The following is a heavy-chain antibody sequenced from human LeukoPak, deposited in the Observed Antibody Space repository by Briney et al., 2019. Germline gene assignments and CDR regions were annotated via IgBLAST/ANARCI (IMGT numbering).Heavy chain of an antibody. CDR1: GYTFTGYY. CDR2: INPNSGGT. J-gene: IGHJ4*02. V-gene: IGHV1-2*02. Sequence: ASVKVSCKASGYTFTGYYMHWVRQAPGQGLEWMGWINPNSGGTNYAQKFQGRVTMTRDTSISTAYMELSRLRSDDTAVYYCARDGNSGSYYWVRRRVYWGQGTLVTVSS. D-gene: IGHD1-26*01. CDR3: ARDGNSGSYYWVRRRVY.